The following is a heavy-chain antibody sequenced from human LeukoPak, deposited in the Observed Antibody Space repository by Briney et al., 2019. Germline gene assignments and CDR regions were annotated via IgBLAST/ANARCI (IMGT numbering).Heavy chain of an antibody. CDR3: AREGTEPNIAAAVSAFDI. Sequence: GGSLRLSCAASGLTFSSYGMHWVRQAPGKGLEWVEIIWYDGSNKYYADSVKGRFTISRDNAKNSLYLQMNSLRAEDTAVYYCAREGTEPNIAAAVSAFDIWGQGTMVTVSS. CDR1: GLTFSSYG. V-gene: IGHV3-33*01. D-gene: IGHD6-13*01. CDR2: IWYDGSNK. J-gene: IGHJ3*02.